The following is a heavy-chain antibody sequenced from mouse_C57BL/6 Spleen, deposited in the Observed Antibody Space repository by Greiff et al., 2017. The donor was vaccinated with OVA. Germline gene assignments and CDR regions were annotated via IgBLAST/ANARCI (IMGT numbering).Heavy chain of an antibody. Sequence: QVQLKESGPGLVQPSQSLSITCTVSGFSLTSYGVHWVRQSPGKGLEWLGVIWSGGSKDYNAAFISRLSISKDNSKSQVFFKMNSLQADDTAIYYCARNYDYDGGPFDYWGQGTTLTVSS. CDR3: ARNYDYDGGPFDY. CDR1: GFSLTSYG. D-gene: IGHD2-4*01. V-gene: IGHV2-2*01. J-gene: IGHJ2*01. CDR2: IWSGGSK.